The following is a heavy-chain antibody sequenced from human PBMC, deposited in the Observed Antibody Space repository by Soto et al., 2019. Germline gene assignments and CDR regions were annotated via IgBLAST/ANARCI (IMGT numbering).Heavy chain of an antibody. CDR3: ALSSSTWPLSFAY. D-gene: IGHD6-13*01. CDR1: GLSVTTSGVG. CDR2: VYWDDEK. Sequence: QVTLKESGPTLVKPTQTLTLTCTLSGLSVTTSGVGVGWIRQPPGQVLEWLTLVYWDDEKRYTPSLKSRLTISQDTSKNRVVLTMSNMDPMDTATYYCALSSSTWPLSFAYWGQGILVTVSS. V-gene: IGHV2-5*02. J-gene: IGHJ4*02.